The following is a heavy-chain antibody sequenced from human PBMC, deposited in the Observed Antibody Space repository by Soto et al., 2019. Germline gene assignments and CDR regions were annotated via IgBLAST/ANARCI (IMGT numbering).Heavy chain of an antibody. D-gene: IGHD3-3*01. V-gene: IGHV3-74*01. CDR3: ARVPIFPKNYGMDV. CDR1: GFTFSSYW. Sequence: HPGGSLRLSCAASGFTFSSYWMHWVRQAPGKGLVWVSRINSDGSSTSYADSVKGRFTISRDNAKNTLYLQMNSLRAEDTAVYYCARVPIFPKNYGMDVWGQGTTVTVSS. CDR2: INSDGSST. J-gene: IGHJ6*02.